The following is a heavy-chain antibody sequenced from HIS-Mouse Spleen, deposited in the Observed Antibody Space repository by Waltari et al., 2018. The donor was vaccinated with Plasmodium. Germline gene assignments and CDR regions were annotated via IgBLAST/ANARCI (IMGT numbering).Heavy chain of an antibody. CDR2: KYYEGNNK. CDR1: GFTFSSYA. D-gene: IGHD4-17*01. J-gene: IGHJ4*02. V-gene: IGHV3-30-3*01. CDR3: ACHGGSSFDY. Sequence: QVQLVESGGGVVQPGRSLRLSCAASGFTFSSYAMHWVRQAPGKGLEWGAGKYYEGNNKSYADSVKGRFTISRDNSKNTLYLQMNSLRAEDTAVYYCACHGGSSFDYWGQGTLVTVSS.